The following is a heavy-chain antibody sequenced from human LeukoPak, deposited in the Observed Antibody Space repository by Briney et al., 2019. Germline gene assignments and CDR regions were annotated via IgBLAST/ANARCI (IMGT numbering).Heavy chain of an antibody. Sequence: GGSLRLSCAASGFTLSSHWMHWVRQAPGKGLMWVPRVNTDESSRNYADFVKGRFTISRDNAKNTVYLQMNSLRAEDTAVYYCARGHEIGYYGMDVWGQGTTVTVSS. CDR2: VNTDESSR. J-gene: IGHJ6*02. CDR3: ARGHEIGYYGMDV. D-gene: IGHD2/OR15-2a*01. CDR1: GFTLSSHW. V-gene: IGHV3-74*01.